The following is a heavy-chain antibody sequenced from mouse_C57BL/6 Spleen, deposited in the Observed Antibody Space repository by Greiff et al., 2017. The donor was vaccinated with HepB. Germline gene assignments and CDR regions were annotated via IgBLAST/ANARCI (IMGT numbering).Heavy chain of an antibody. D-gene: IGHD2-4*01. V-gene: IGHV1-69*01. CDR1: GYTFTSYW. CDR3: ARRGYDYDLDY. J-gene: IGHJ2*01. CDR2: IDPSDSYT. Sequence: VQLQQSGAELVMPGASVKLSCKASGYTFTSYWMYWVKQRPGQGLEWIGEIDPSDSYTNYNQKFKGKSTLTVDKSSSTAYMQLSSLTSEDSAVYYCARRGYDYDLDYWGQGTTLTVSS.